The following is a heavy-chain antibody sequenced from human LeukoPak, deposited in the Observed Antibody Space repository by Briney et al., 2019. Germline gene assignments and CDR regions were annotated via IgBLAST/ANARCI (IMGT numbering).Heavy chain of an antibody. V-gene: IGHV3-66*01. CDR1: GFSVINNY. J-gene: IGHJ4*02. CDR3: VGLFDF. Sequence: GGSLRLSCAASGFSVINNYMTWVRQIPGKGPVWVAVIYTGGNSYYDDSVEGRFTISRDNSKNMLYLQMNSLRAEDTAVYYCVGLFDFWGQGTLVTVSS. CDR2: IYTGGNS.